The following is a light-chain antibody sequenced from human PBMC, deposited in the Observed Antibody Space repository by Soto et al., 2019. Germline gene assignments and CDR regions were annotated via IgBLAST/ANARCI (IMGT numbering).Light chain of an antibody. Sequence: IQMSQSPSSLSASVGDRVTITCRASQSISSYLNWYQQKPGKAPKLLIYAASSLQSGVPSRFSGSGSGTDFTLTISRLQPEDFATYYCQHSYSSSETFGQGTKVAIK. J-gene: IGKJ1*01. CDR2: AAS. V-gene: IGKV1-39*01. CDR3: QHSYSSSET. CDR1: QSISSY.